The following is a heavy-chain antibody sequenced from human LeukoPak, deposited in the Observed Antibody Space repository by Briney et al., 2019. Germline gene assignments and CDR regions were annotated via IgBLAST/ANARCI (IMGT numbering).Heavy chain of an antibody. D-gene: IGHD4/OR15-4a*01. J-gene: IGHJ4*02. V-gene: IGHV4-59*11. CDR2: IYYDGST. CDR1: GGSISSHY. CDR3: AREHELAANSLFFDL. Sequence: PSETLSLTCTVSGGSISSHYWSWIRQPSGKGLEWIGYIYYDGSTNYTPSLKSRVTISVDTSKNQFFLKLSSVTAADTAVYYCAREHELAANSLFFDLWGPGTLVTVSS.